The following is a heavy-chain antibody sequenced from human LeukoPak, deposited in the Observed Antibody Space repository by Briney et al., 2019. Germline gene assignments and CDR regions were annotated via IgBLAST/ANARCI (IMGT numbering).Heavy chain of an antibody. D-gene: IGHD3-10*01. CDR2: INPNSGGT. V-gene: IGHV1-2*02. CDR1: GYTFTGYY. CDR3: ASMVRGVMGVSWFDP. Sequence: ASVKVSCKASGYTFTGYYMHWVRQAPGQGLEWMGWINPNSGGTNYAQKFQGRVTMTRYTSISTAYMELSRLRSDDTAVYYCASMVRGVMGVSWFDPWGQGTLVTVSS. J-gene: IGHJ5*02.